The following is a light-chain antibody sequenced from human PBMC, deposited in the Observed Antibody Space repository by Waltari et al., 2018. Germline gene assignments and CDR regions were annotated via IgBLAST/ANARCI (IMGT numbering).Light chain of an antibody. CDR1: SSDVGSYKL. J-gene: IGLJ2*01. V-gene: IGLV2-23*01. CDR2: ADS. CDR3: CSYAGSSTVK. Sequence: QSALTQPASVSGSPRQSITISCTGTSSDVGSYKLVSWYQQHPGKSPKPMLSADSNRPSGSSNRFSGSKSGNTASLTISGLQAEDEAAYYCCSYAGSSTVKFGEGTYLTVL.